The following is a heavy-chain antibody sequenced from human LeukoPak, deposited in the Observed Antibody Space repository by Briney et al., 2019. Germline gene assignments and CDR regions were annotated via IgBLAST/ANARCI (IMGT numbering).Heavy chain of an antibody. J-gene: IGHJ4*02. V-gene: IGHV4-34*01. CDR2: INHRGST. Sequence: PSETLSLTCGVYGGSFSGYYWSWIRQPPGKGLEWIGEINHRGSTNYTPSLKSRVTISVDTPKIPFFLRLSSVTAADTAVYYCARLNEQLGTFDYWGQGTLVIVSS. CDR3: ARLNEQLGTFDY. D-gene: IGHD6-6*01. CDR1: GGSFSGYY.